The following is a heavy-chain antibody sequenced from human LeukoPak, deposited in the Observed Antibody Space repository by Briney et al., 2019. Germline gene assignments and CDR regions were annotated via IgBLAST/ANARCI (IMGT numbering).Heavy chain of an antibody. D-gene: IGHD2-15*01. Sequence: SETLSLTCTVSGGSISSGDYYWSGIRQPPGKGLEWIGYIYYSGSTYYNPSLKSRVIISVDMSKNQFSLKLSSVTAADTAVYYCARDGGYCSGGSCYSLGWFDPWGQGTLVTVSS. J-gene: IGHJ5*02. V-gene: IGHV4-30-4*01. CDR3: ARDGGYCSGGSCYSLGWFDP. CDR1: GGSISSGDYY. CDR2: IYYSGST.